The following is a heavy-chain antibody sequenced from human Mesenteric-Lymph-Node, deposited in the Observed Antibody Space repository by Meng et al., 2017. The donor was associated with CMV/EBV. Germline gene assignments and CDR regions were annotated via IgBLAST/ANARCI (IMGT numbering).Heavy chain of an antibody. D-gene: IGHD7-27*01. J-gene: IGHJ4*02. Sequence: AASGFTFSKDWMHWVRRAPGKGLVWVSRINSDGSSTNYADSDSVKGRFTISRDNAKNTLYLQMNSLRAEDTAVYYCARGGTSGANDYWGQGTLVTVSS. CDR3: ARGGTSGANDY. CDR1: GFTFSKDW. CDR2: INSDGSST. V-gene: IGHV3-74*01.